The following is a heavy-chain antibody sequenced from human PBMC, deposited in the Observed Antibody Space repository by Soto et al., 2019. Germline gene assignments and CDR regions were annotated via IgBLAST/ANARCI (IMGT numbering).Heavy chain of an antibody. D-gene: IGHD6-13*01. CDR3: PRDPSLGSSWYYLGY. CDR2: ISAYNGNT. Sequence: ASVKVSCKASGSTFTSYGISWVRQAPRQGLEWMGWISAYNGNTNYAQKLQGRVTMTTATSTSTAYMELRYLRSDGPAVYYCPRDPSLGSSWYYLGYCGQGTLVSVS. J-gene: IGHJ4*02. CDR1: GSTFTSYG. V-gene: IGHV1-18*04.